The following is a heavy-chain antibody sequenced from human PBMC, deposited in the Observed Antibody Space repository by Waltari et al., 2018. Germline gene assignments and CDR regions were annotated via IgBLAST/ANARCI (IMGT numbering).Heavy chain of an antibody. CDR1: GFSFSRVW. Sequence: EVQLVESGGDLVQPGGSLRLSCAASGFSFSRVWMTWVRQTPGKGLEWVGNIQQNGSEKWYADSVKGRFTISRDNAMNLVYLQMNSLRVEDTAVYYCARDLVATPPWGQGTLVTVSS. J-gene: IGHJ5*02. CDR2: IQQNGSEK. V-gene: IGHV3-7*01. CDR3: ARDLVATPP. D-gene: IGHD2-21*02.